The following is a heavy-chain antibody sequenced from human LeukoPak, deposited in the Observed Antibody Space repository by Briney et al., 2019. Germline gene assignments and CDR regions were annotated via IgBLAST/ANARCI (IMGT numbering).Heavy chain of an antibody. J-gene: IGHJ4*02. D-gene: IGHD2-21*02. V-gene: IGHV3-30*02. Sequence: PGGSLRLSCAASGFTFSSYGMHWVRQAPGKGLEWVAFIRYDGSNKYYADSVKGRFAISRDNSKNTLYLQMNSLRAEDTAVYYCAKDSSGDYDGENDYWGQGTLVTVSS. CDR2: IRYDGSNK. CDR1: GFTFSSYG. CDR3: AKDSSGDYDGENDY.